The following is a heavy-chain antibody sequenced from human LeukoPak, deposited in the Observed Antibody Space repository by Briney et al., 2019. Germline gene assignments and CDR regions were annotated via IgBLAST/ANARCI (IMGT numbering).Heavy chain of an antibody. CDR1: GYTFTGYN. Sequence: ASVKVSCKASGYTFTGYNMHWVRQAPGQGLEWMGWINPNSGGTNYAQKFQGRVTMTRDTSISTAYMELSRLRSDDTALYYCARVAVAGTVDHWGQGTLVTVSS. CDR3: ARVAVAGTVDH. CDR2: INPNSGGT. J-gene: IGHJ4*02. D-gene: IGHD6-19*01. V-gene: IGHV1-2*02.